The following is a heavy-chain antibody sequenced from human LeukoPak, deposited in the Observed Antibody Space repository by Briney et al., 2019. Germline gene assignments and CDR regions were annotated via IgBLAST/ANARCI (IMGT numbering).Heavy chain of an antibody. CDR2: VSAYADDT. D-gene: IGHD2-15*01. CDR3: ARDCIGCHGFDY. Sequence: GASVKVSCKASGYTFISYGISRVRQAPGQGLEWMGWVSAYADDTNYVQKFQGRVTMTTDTSTSTAYMELRSLRSDDTAVYYCARDCIGCHGFDYWGQGTLVTVSS. CDR1: GYTFISYG. J-gene: IGHJ4*02. V-gene: IGHV1-18*01.